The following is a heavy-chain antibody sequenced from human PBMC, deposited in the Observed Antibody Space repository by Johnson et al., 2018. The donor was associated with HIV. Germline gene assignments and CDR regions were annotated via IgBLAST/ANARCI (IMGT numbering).Heavy chain of an antibody. CDR1: RFTFSSYA. V-gene: IGHV3-64*01. Sequence: EVQLVESGGGLVQPGGSLKLSCAASRFTFSSYAMHWVRQAPGKGLEYVSAISTNGGSTYYANSVKGRLTIFRDNAKNSLYIQMSGLREEDTALYYCARHAGGDFTYGLFQHWGRGTLVTVSS. CDR2: ISTNGGST. CDR3: ARHAGGDFTYGLFQH. D-gene: IGHD4-17*01. J-gene: IGHJ1*01.